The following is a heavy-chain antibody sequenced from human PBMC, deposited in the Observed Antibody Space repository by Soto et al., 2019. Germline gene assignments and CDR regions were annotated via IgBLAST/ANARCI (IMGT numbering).Heavy chain of an antibody. CDR2: MNPNSGKT. CDR1: GYTFTSYD. J-gene: IGHJ4*02. D-gene: IGHD2-15*01. Sequence: QVQLVQSGAEVKKPCALVKVSCRAAGYTFTSYDIKWVRQATGQGIEWMGWMNPNSGKTGYGQKFQGLGTMTRHTSISTAYMELSSLRSEAKAVYYCARAYCSGGSCSYDYWGQGTLVTVSS. CDR3: ARAYCSGGSCSYDY. V-gene: IGHV1-8*01.